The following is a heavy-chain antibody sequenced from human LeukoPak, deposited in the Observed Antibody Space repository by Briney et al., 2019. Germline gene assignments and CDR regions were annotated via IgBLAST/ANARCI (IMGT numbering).Heavy chain of an antibody. Sequence: ASVKVSCKASGYTFIGYYMHWVRQAPGQGLEWMGWINPNSGGTNYAQKFQGRVTMTRDTSISTAYMELSRLRSDQTAVYYCARVSNTMIVLARRFDIWGQGTMVTVSS. D-gene: IGHD3-22*01. CDR3: ARVSNTMIVLARRFDI. CDR1: GYTFIGYY. V-gene: IGHV1-2*02. CDR2: INPNSGGT. J-gene: IGHJ3*02.